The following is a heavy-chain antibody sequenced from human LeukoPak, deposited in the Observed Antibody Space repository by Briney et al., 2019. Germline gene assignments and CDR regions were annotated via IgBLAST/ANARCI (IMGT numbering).Heavy chain of an antibody. Sequence: GASVKVSCKVSGYSLTQLSMHWVRQAPGKGLEWMGFFDPENGETLYAQKFQGRATMTEDISTDTAYLELNSLTSDDTALYYCTRSAMVLPYYFDYWGQGTLITVSS. V-gene: IGHV1-24*01. CDR3: TRSAMVLPYYFDY. J-gene: IGHJ4*02. CDR1: GYSLTQLS. CDR2: FDPENGET. D-gene: IGHD3-10*01.